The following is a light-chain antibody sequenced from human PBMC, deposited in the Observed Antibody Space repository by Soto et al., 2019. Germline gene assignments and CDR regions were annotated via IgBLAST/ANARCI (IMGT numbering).Light chain of an antibody. CDR3: QQYGRSWWT. V-gene: IGKV3-20*01. CDR1: QSVSSSY. Sequence: EIVLTQSPGTLSLSPGERATLSFRTSQSVSSSYLAWYQQKPGQAPRLLIYGASSRATGIPDRFSGSGSGTDFTLTSSRLEPEDFAVYYCQQYGRSWWTFGQGTKVEIK. CDR2: GAS. J-gene: IGKJ1*01.